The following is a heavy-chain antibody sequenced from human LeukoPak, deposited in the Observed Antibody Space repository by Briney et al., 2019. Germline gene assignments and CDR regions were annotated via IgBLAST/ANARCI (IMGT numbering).Heavy chain of an antibody. CDR2: MNPNSGNT. J-gene: IGHJ4*02. CDR1: GYTFISYD. Sequence: GASVKVSCKASGYTFISYDISWVRQATGQGLEWMGWMNPNSGNTGFAHKFQGRVTMTRNTSISTAYMELSSLRSEDTAVYYCARGTYDSSGSYFFDYWGQGALVTVSS. D-gene: IGHD3-22*01. V-gene: IGHV1-8*01. CDR3: ARGTYDSSGSYFFDY.